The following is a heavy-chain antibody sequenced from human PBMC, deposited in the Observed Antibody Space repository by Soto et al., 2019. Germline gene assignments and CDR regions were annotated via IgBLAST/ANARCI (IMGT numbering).Heavy chain of an antibody. J-gene: IGHJ3*02. CDR2: IIPFLSVT. Sequence: QVHLVQSGAEVKKPGSSVKVSCKASGDTFNTYTLIWVRQAPGQGLEWMGRIIPFLSVTNSALRFQGRVALTADKSTSTAYLELTSLTSDDTAIYFCAVGSWSAETFDIWGQGTMVTVSS. CDR1: GDTFNTYT. D-gene: IGHD2-15*01. CDR3: AVGSWSAETFDI. V-gene: IGHV1-69*02.